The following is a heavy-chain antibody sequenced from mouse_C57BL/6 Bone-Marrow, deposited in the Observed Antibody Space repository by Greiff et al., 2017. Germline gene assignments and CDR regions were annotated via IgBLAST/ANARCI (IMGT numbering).Heavy chain of an antibody. V-gene: IGHV5-6*01. CDR3: ATRRYGYDEAWFAY. J-gene: IGHJ3*01. Sequence: EVKLVESGGDLVKPGGSLKLSCAASGFTFSSYGMSWVRQTPDKRLEWVATISSGGSYTYSPDSVKGRFPISRDNAKHTLYLQMSSLKSEDTAMYYCATRRYGYDEAWFAYWGQGTLVTVSA. D-gene: IGHD2-2*01. CDR2: ISSGGSYT. CDR1: GFTFSSYG.